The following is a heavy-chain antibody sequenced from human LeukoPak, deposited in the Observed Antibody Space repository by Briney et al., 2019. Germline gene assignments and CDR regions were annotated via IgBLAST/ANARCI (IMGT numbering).Heavy chain of an antibody. J-gene: IGHJ4*02. CDR2: IGSSGGGI. CDR1: GFTFSTYT. D-gene: IGHD7-27*01. V-gene: IGHV3-23*01. Sequence: GGSLRLSCAASGFTFSTYTVYWVRHPPGKRLEWVSIIGSSGGGIHYADSVKGRSTTSRDNSKNALYLQMNSLRVEDTAVYYCAIDPNWGTHSWGQGVLVTVSS. CDR3: AIDPNWGTHS.